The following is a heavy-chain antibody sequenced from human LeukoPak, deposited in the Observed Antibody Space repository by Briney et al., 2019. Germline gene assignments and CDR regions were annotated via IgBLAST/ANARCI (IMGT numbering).Heavy chain of an antibody. CDR2: IYSGGST. D-gene: IGHD2-2*02. CDR1: GFSFSSYA. CDR3: ARETIQYYFDY. V-gene: IGHV3-66*01. J-gene: IGHJ4*02. Sequence: PGGSLRLSCATSGFSFSSYAMSWVRQAPGKGLEWVSVIYSGGSTYYADSVKGRFTISRDNSKNTLYLQMNSLRAEDTAVYYCARETIQYYFDYWGQGTLVTVSS.